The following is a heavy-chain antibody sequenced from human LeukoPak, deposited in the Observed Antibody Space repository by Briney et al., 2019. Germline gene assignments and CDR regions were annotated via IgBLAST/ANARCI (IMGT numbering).Heavy chain of an antibody. J-gene: IGHJ4*02. V-gene: IGHV1-69*04. CDR3: ARDIAGAAAGTFGY. CDR2: IIPIFGIA. CDR1: GGTFSSYA. Sequence: SVKVSCKASGGTFSSYAISWVRQAPGQGLEWMGRIIPIFGIANYAQKFQGRVTITADKSTSTAYMELSSLRSEDTAVYYCARDIAGAAAGTFGYWGQGTLVTVSS. D-gene: IGHD6-13*01.